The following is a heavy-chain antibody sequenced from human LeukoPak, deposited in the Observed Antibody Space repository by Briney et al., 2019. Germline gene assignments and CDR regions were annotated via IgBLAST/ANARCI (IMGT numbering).Heavy chain of an antibody. Sequence: PSETLSLTCTVSGGSISSYYWSWIRQPAGKGLEWIGRIYTGGTTHYNPSLKSRVTMSVDTSKSQFSLKLSSVTAADTAVYYCARLSTVTTSFDYWGQGTLVTVSS. D-gene: IGHD4-17*01. V-gene: IGHV4-4*07. CDR1: GGSISSYY. J-gene: IGHJ4*02. CDR3: ARLSTVTTSFDY. CDR2: IYTGGTT.